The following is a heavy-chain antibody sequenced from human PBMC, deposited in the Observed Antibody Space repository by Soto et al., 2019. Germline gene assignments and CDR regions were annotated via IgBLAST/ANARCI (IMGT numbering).Heavy chain of an antibody. CDR3: AILPRAMTTVPNYYYYYYMDV. D-gene: IGHD4-17*01. CDR2: INHSGST. Sequence: SETLSLTCAVYGGSFSGYYWSWIRQPPGKGLEWIGEINHSGSTNYNPSLKSRVTISVDTSKNQFSLKLSSVTAADTAVYYCAILPRAMTTVPNYYYYYYMDVWGKGTTVTVSS. CDR1: GGSFSGYY. J-gene: IGHJ6*03. V-gene: IGHV4-34*01.